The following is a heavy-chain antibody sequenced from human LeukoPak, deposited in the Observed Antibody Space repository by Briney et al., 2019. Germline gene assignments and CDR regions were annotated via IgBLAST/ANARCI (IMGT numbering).Heavy chain of an antibody. V-gene: IGHV1-2*02. D-gene: IGHD3-3*01. CDR1: GYTFTGYY. J-gene: IGHJ4*02. CDR3: ARVITPPDDFWSGYRFDY. Sequence: ASVKVSCKASGYTFTGYYMHWVRQAPGQGLEWMGWINPNSGGTNYAQKFQGRVTMTRDTSISTAYMELNRLRSDDTAVYYCARVITPPDDFWSGYRFDYWGQGTLVTVSS. CDR2: INPNSGGT.